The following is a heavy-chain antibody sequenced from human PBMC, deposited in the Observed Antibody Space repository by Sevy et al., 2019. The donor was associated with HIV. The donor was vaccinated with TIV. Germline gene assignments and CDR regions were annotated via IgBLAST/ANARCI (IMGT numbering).Heavy chain of an antibody. D-gene: IGHD6-19*01. CDR1: GFTFSSYG. V-gene: IGHV3-33*01. CDR2: IWYDGSNK. Sequence: GGSLRLSCAASGFTFSSYGMHWVRQAPGKGLEWVAVIWYDGSNKYYADSVKGRFTISRDNSKNTLYLQMNSLRAEDTAVYYSARSGYSSGWLYCFEYWGQGTLVTVSS. J-gene: IGHJ4*02. CDR3: ARSGYSSGWLYCFEY.